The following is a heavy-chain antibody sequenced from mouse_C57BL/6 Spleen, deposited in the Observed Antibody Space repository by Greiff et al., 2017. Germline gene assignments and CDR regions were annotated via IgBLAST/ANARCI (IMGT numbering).Heavy chain of an antibody. V-gene: IGHV1-80*01. J-gene: IGHJ4*01. Sequence: QVQLQQSGAELVKPGASVKISCKASGYAFSSYWMNWVKQRPGKGLEWIGQIYPGDGDTNYNGKFKGTATLTADKSSSTAYMQLSCLTSEDSAVYVGERWEGTYYSNYWGRGTSVTVSS. CDR2: IYPGDGDT. CDR3: ERWEGTYYSNY. CDR1: GYAFSSYW. D-gene: IGHD2-5*01.